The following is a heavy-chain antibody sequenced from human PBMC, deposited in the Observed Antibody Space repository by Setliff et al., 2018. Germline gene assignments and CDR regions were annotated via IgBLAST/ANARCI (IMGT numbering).Heavy chain of an antibody. Sequence: SETLSLTCTVSGGSISSGSYYWSWIRQPAGKGLEWIGRIYTSGSTNYNPSLKSRVTISVDTSKNQFSLKLSSVTVADTATYYCARAGPTVTFFRVLVISWWDPWGQGSLVTVSS. CDR1: GGSISSGSYY. CDR3: ARAGPTVTFFRVLVISWWDP. CDR2: IYTSGST. D-gene: IGHD3-3*01. V-gene: IGHV4-61*02. J-gene: IGHJ5*02.